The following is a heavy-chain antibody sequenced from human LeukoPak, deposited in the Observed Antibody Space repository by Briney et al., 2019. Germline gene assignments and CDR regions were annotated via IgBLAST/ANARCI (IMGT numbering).Heavy chain of an antibody. J-gene: IGHJ4*02. V-gene: IGHV3-30*04. CDR2: ISYDGSNK. CDR3: ARGPTRANSTDY. Sequence: GGSLRLSCAASGFTFSSYAMHWVRQAPGKGLEWVAVISYDGSNKYYADSVKGRFTISRDNAKNSLYLQMNSLRAEDTAVYYCARGPTRANSTDYWGQGALVTVSS. D-gene: IGHD2/OR15-2a*01. CDR1: GFTFSSYA.